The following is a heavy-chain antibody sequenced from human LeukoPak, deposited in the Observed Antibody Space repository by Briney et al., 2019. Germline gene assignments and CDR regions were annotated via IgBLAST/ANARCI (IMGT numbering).Heavy chain of an antibody. CDR1: GYSFTSNY. Sequence: ASVKVSCKASGYSFTSNYMHWVRQAPGQGLEWMGRINPNSGGTNYAQKFQGRVTMTRDTSISTAYMELSRLRSDDTAVYYCARDAEVPLDYWGQGTLVTVSS. J-gene: IGHJ4*02. CDR3: ARDAEVPLDY. D-gene: IGHD4/OR15-4a*01. CDR2: INPNSGGT. V-gene: IGHV1-2*06.